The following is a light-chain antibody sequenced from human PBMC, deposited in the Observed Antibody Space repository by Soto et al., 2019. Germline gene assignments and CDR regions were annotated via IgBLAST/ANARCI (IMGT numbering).Light chain of an antibody. CDR3: QQYGGSPRVS. J-gene: IGKJ4*01. V-gene: IGKV3-20*01. Sequence: EIVLTQSPGALSLSPGERATLSCRASQRGSDNYLAWYQHKPGQAPRLLIYGASISATGIPDRFSGSASGADFTLTISRLEPEDFAVYYCQQYGGSPRVSFGGGTKVEIK. CDR1: QRGSDNY. CDR2: GAS.